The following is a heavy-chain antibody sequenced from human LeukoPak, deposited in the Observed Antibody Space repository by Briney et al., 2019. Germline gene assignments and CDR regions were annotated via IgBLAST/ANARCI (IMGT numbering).Heavy chain of an antibody. CDR1: GYSISSGYY. CDR3: ARAAWGQYNWFDP. CDR2: IYHSGST. Sequence: PSETLSLTCTVSGYSISSGYYWGWIRQPPGKGLEWIGSIYHSGSTYYSPSLKSRVTLSVDTSKNQFSLKLSSVTAADTAVYYCARAAWGQYNWFDPWGQGTLVTVSS. V-gene: IGHV4-38-2*02. D-gene: IGHD3-16*01. J-gene: IGHJ5*02.